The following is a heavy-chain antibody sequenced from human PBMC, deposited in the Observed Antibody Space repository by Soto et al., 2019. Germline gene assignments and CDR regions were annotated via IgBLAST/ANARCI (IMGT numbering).Heavy chain of an antibody. CDR1: GFTFSSYS. CDR2: ISSSSSYI. CDR3: ARDERATTPFDY. Sequence: EVQLVESGGGLVKHGGSLRLSCAASGFTFSSYSMNWVRQAPGKGLEWVSSISSSSSYIYYADSVKGRFTISRDNAKNSLYLQMNSLRAQDTAVYYCARDERATTPFDYWGQGTLVTVSS. V-gene: IGHV3-21*01. J-gene: IGHJ4*02. D-gene: IGHD5-12*01.